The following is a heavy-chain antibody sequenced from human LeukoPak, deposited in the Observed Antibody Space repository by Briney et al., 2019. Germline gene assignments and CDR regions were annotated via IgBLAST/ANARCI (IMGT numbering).Heavy chain of an antibody. Sequence: AGSLRLYCAASGFTGSSNYRGRDRPAPGMGREWGSYISSSGRRIYHADSVKGRFTISRDNAKNSLYLQMNSLRVDDTAIYYCARGPRDPTEYCSRGTCSPTYEVWGQGTLVTVSS. D-gene: IGHD2-15*01. CDR3: ARGPRDPTEYCSRGTCSPTYEV. J-gene: IGHJ4*02. V-gene: IGHV3-11*04. CDR2: ISSSGRRI. CDR1: GFTGSSNY.